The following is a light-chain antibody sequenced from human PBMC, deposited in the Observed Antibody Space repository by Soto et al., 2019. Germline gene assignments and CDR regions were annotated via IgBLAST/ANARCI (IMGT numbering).Light chain of an antibody. J-gene: IGLJ2*01. Sequence: QSALTQPPSASGSPGQSVTISCTGTSRDVGGYEYVSWYQQHPGKAPKLIIYQVTQRPSGVPDRFSASKSGNTASLTVSGLRAEDEADYYCSSYAGSYSLVFGGGTKVTVL. CDR1: SRDVGGYEY. V-gene: IGLV2-8*01. CDR3: SSYAGSYSLV. CDR2: QVT.